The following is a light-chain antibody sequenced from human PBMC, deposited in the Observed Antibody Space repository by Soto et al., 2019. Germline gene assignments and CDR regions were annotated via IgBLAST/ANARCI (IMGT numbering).Light chain of an antibody. Sequence: EIVMTQSPATLSVSPGERATLSCRASQSVSSNLAWYQQKPGQPPRLLIYGASTRATRIPARFSGSGSGTEFTLTISSLQSEDFAVYYCQQDNNWPPWTFGQGTKVEIK. V-gene: IGKV3-15*01. CDR3: QQDNNWPPWT. J-gene: IGKJ1*01. CDR1: QSVSSN. CDR2: GAS.